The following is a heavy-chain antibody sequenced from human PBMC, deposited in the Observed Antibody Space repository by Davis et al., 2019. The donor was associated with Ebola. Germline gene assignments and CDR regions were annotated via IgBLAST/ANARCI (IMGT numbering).Heavy chain of an antibody. J-gene: IGHJ6*02. CDR1: GYTFTSYG. CDR3: ARAGYCSSTSCYTAVRYYYYGMDV. D-gene: IGHD2-2*02. V-gene: IGHV1-18*01. Sequence: ASVKVSCKASGYTFTSYGISWVRQAPGQGLEWMGWLSADNGNTNYAQKLQGRVTMTTDTSTSTAYMELRSLRSDDTAVYYCARAGYCSSTSCYTAVRYYYYGMDVWGQGTTVTVSS. CDR2: LSADNGNT.